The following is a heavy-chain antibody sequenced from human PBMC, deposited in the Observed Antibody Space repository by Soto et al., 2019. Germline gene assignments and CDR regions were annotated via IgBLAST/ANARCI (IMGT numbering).Heavy chain of an antibody. CDR1: GGSFSGYY. CDR2: INHSGST. J-gene: IGHJ4*02. Sequence: PSETLSLTCGVYGGSFSGYYWSWIRQPPGKGLEWIGEINHSGSTNYNNPSLKSRVTISVDTSKNQFSLKLSSVTAADTAVYYCARQCKGIAMWDYWGQGTPVTVSS. V-gene: IGHV4-34*01. CDR3: ARQCKGIAMWDY. D-gene: IGHD6-13*01.